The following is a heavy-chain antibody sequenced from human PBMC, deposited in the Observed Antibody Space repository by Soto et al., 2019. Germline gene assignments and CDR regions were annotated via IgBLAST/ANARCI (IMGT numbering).Heavy chain of an antibody. CDR2: INHSGST. V-gene: IGHV4-34*01. CDR1: GGSFSGYD. J-gene: IGHJ5*02. CDR3: ARHEITMVRLKPRLRFDP. D-gene: IGHD3-10*01. Sequence: WETLPLSWAFWGGSFSGYDWSWIRQPPGKVLEWIGEINHSGSTNYNPSLQSRVTISVDTSKNQFSLKLRSVTAADTAVYYCARHEITMVRLKPRLRFDPWGQGTLVTVSS.